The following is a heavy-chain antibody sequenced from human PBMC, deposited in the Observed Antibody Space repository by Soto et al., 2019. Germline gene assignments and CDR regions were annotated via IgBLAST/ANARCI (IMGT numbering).Heavy chain of an antibody. CDR2: ISSSGSTI. J-gene: IGHJ5*02. Sequence: PGGSLRLSCAASGFTFSSYEMNWVRQAPGKGLEWVSYISSSGSTIYYADSVKGRFTISRDNAKNSLYLQMNSLRAEDTAVYYCARATGYDSSGYYHNWFDPWGQGTLVTVSS. D-gene: IGHD3-22*01. V-gene: IGHV3-48*03. CDR3: ARATGYDSSGYYHNWFDP. CDR1: GFTFSSYE.